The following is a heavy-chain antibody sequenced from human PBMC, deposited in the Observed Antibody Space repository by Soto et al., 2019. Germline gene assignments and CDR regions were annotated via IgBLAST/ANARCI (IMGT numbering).Heavy chain of an antibody. CDR3: AREEEGNYYDSSGYYYPGGCVDY. CDR2: ISYDGSNK. CDR1: GFTFSSYA. J-gene: IGHJ4*02. Sequence: QVQLVESGGGVVQPGRSLRLSCAASGFTFSSYAMHWVRQAPGKGLEWVAVISYDGSNKYYADSVKGRFTISRDNSKNTLYLQMNSPRAEDTAVYYCAREEEGNYYDSSGYYYPGGCVDYWGQGTLVTVSS. V-gene: IGHV3-30-3*01. D-gene: IGHD3-22*01.